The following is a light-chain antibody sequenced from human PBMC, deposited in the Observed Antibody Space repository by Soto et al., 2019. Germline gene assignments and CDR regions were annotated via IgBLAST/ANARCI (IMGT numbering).Light chain of an antibody. J-gene: IGKJ5*01. CDR1: HNVVLN. Sequence: PGKSATLSCRASHNVVLNFAWYPQKSGQPPRLLIHPASSSLETGVPSRFSGSGSGTYFSFTISSLQPEDFATYYCQQYSNLITFGQGTRLEN. V-gene: IGKV3-15*01. CDR2: PAS. CDR3: QQYSNLIT.